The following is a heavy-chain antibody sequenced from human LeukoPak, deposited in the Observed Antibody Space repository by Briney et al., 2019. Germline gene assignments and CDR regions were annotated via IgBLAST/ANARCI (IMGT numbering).Heavy chain of an antibody. Sequence: GASVKVSCKASGYTFTGYYMHWVRQAPGQGLEWMGWINPNSGGTNYAQKFQGRVTMTRDTSISTANMEVSRLRSDDTAVYYCARSGYTNLIRPLTVLGGYFDYWGQGTLVTVSS. V-gene: IGHV1-2*02. J-gene: IGHJ4*02. CDR2: INPNSGGT. CDR3: ARSGYTNLIRPLTVLGGYFDY. D-gene: IGHD4-17*01. CDR1: GYTFTGYY.